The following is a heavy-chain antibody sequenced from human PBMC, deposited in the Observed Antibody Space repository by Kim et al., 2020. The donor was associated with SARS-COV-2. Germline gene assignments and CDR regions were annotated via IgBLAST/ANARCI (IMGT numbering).Heavy chain of an antibody. V-gene: IGHV3-53*05. CDR1: GFSVSNHY. Sequence: GGSLRLSCAASGFSVSNHYMTWVRQPPGTGLNWVAVIYVGDATFYADSVRGRFTISRDNSKNTLYLQMNSLRPEDTAVYYCAKDDDLGFWHWGQGTLVTVSS. J-gene: IGHJ4*02. D-gene: IGHD3-3*01. CDR2: IYVGDAT. CDR3: AKDDDLGFWH.